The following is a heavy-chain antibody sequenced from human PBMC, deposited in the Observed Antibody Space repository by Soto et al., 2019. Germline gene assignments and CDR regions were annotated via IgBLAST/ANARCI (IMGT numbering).Heavy chain of an antibody. Sequence: GGSLRLSCAASGFTFSSYAMSWVRQAPGKGLEWVSAISGSGGSTYYADSVKGRFTISRDNSKNTLYLQMNSLRAEDTAVYYCAKDPYIAAAGTTGNACDIWGQGTMVTVAS. D-gene: IGHD6-13*01. V-gene: IGHV3-23*01. J-gene: IGHJ3*02. CDR2: ISGSGGST. CDR3: AKDPYIAAAGTTGNACDI. CDR1: GFTFSSYA.